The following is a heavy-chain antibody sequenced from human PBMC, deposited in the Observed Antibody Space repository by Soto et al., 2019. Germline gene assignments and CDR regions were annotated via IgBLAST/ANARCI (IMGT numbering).Heavy chain of an antibody. V-gene: IGHV3-48*02. CDR3: AREQYYYASGSYCPFDY. D-gene: IGHD3-10*01. CDR2: ISGSSSTI. J-gene: IGHJ4*02. Sequence: GGSLRLSCAASGFTFSSYSMNWVRQAPGKGLEWVSYISGSSSTIYYADSVKGRFTISRDNAQNSLYLQMNSLRDEDTAVYYCAREQYYYASGSYCPFDYWGQGTLVTVSS. CDR1: GFTFSSYS.